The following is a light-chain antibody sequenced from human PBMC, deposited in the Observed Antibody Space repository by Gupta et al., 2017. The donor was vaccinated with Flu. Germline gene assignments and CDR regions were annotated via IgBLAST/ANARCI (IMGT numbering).Light chain of an antibody. CDR1: QSISSY. V-gene: IGKV1-39*01. CDR2: ASS. J-gene: IGKJ3*01. Sequence: DIQKTQSPSSLSASVGARVTITRRASQSISSYLNLYQQKPGKAPKLLSYASSSLQSGVPSRFSVSGSEAEFTLTIRALKPQDLSTYFRQQSYRTPWGTFGPGTKVEIK. CDR3: QQSYRTPWGT.